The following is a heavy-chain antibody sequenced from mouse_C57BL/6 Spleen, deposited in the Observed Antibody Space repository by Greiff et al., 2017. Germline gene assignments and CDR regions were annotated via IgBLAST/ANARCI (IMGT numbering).Heavy chain of an antibody. Sequence: QVQLQQPGAELVRPGSSVKLSCKASGYTFTSYWMHWVKQRPIQGLEWIGNIDPSDSETHYNQKFKDKATLTVDKSSSTAYMQLSILPSEDSAVYYCARFDYYGSSPFDYWGQGTTLTVSS. J-gene: IGHJ2*01. CDR1: GYTFTSYW. V-gene: IGHV1-52*01. CDR3: ARFDYYGSSPFDY. D-gene: IGHD1-1*01. CDR2: IDPSDSET.